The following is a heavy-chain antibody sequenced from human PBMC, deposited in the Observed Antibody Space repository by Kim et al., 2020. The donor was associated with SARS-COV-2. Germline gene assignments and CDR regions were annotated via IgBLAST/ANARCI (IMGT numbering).Heavy chain of an antibody. V-gene: IGHV3-48*02. CDR3: ARDGYYYGSGTSSVVDY. J-gene: IGHJ4*02. Sequence: KGRFTISRDNVKNSLYLQMNSLRDEDTAVYYCARDGYYYGSGTSSVVDYWGQGTLVTVSS. D-gene: IGHD3-10*01.